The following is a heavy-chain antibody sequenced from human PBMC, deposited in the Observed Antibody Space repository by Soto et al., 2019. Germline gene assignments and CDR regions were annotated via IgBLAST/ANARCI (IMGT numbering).Heavy chain of an antibody. CDR1: GGSISSSSYY. CDR3: ARVLGGYSYVAFDY. J-gene: IGHJ4*02. V-gene: IGHV4-39*01. Sequence: SETLSLTCTVSGGSISSSSYYWGWIRQPPGKRLEWIGSIYYSGSTYYNPSLKSRVTISVDTSKNQFSLKLSSVTAADTAVYYCARVLGGYSYVAFDYWGQGTLVTVSS. D-gene: IGHD5-18*01. CDR2: IYYSGST.